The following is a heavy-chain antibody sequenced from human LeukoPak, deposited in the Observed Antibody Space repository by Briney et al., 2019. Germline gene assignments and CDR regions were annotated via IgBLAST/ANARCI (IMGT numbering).Heavy chain of an antibody. V-gene: IGHV1-2*02. Sequence: ASVKVSCKASGYTFTGYYMHWVRQAPGQGLEWMGWINPNSGGTNYAQKFQGRVTMTRDTSISTAYMELSRLRSDDTAVYYCARVAPTVTTLGYWAQGTRVTVSS. J-gene: IGHJ4*02. CDR1: GYTFTGYY. CDR3: ARVAPTVTTLGY. D-gene: IGHD4-17*01. CDR2: INPNSGGT.